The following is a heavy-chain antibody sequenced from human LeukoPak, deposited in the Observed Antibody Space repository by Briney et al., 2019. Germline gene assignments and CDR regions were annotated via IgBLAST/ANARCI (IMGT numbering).Heavy chain of an antibody. CDR3: ARLMVVAGYYYYYMDV. V-gene: IGHV4-34*01. CDR1: GESFSGYY. Sequence: SETLSLTCAVYGESFSGYYWSWIRQPPGKGLEGIGEINHSGSTNYNPSLKSRVTISVDTSKSQFSLKLSSVTAADTAVYYCARLMVVAGYYYYYMDVWGKGTTVTVSS. CDR2: INHSGST. D-gene: IGHD2-15*01. J-gene: IGHJ6*03.